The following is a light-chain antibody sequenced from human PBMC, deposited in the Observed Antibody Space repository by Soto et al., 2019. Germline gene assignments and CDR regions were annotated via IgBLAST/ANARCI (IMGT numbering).Light chain of an antibody. CDR1: QSVSSN. J-gene: IGKJ5*01. CDR2: DAS. CDR3: QQRSNWPPIT. Sequence: EIVMTQSPGTLSLSPVETATLSCRASQSVSSNYVAWFHQKPAQAPRLLIYDASHRATGIPARFSGSGSGTDFTLTISSLQPEDAAVYYCQQRSNWPPITFGQGTRLEI. V-gene: IGKV3D-20*02.